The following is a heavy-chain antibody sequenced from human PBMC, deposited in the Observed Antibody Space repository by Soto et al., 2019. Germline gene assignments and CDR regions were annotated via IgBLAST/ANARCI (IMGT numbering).Heavy chain of an antibody. V-gene: IGHV1-3*01. J-gene: IGHJ6*02. CDR1: GYSFTTYA. D-gene: IGHD1-26*01. CDR2: INGGNGNT. CDR3: AKDPHVMDVGGHDYYYGVDV. Sequence: GASVKVSCKASGYSFTTYAMHWVRQAPGQRLEWMAWINGGNGNTKYSQKFQDRVTITRDTSANIAYMELNSLRAEDTAVYYCAKDPHVMDVGGHDYYYGVDVWGQGATVTVSS.